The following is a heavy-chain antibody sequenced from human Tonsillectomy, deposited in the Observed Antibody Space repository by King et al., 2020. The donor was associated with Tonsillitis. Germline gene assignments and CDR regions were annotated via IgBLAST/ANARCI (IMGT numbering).Heavy chain of an antibody. CDR3: ARALSMGAFDI. Sequence: VQLVQSEAEVKKPGESLKISCQGSGYTFIYYWIGWVRQMPGKGLEWMGIIYPGDSDTRNSPSFQGQVTMSADKSISTAYLQWSSLKASDTAMYYCARALSMGAFDIWGQGTMVTVSS. V-gene: IGHV5-51*03. J-gene: IGHJ3*02. CDR2: IYPGDSDT. D-gene: IGHD2/OR15-2a*01. CDR1: GYTFIYYW.